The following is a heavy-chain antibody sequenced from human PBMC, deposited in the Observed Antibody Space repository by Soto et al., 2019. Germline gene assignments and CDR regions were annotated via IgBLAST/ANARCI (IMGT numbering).Heavy chain of an antibody. V-gene: IGHV2-5*02. J-gene: IGHJ4*02. Sequence: QITLKESGPTLVKPTQTLTLTCTFSGFSLGTRGVGVGWIRQPPEKALEWLALIYWDDDKRYSPSLKTRLTITQDTCKNPVGITMTTNDPVDTATYYVASGFYSYTGYVDYWGQGTLVTVSS. CDR3: ASGFYSYTGYVDY. D-gene: IGHD3-22*01. CDR1: GFSLGTRGVG. CDR2: IYWDDDK.